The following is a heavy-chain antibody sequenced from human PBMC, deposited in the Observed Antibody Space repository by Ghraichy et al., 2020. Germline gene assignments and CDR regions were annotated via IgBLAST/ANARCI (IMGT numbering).Heavy chain of an antibody. J-gene: IGHJ4*02. Sequence: GGSLRLSCAASGFAFSHYGMSWVRQAPGKGLEWVSAISGSGGSTYYADSVKGRFTISRDNSKNTLYLQMNSLRAEDTAVYYCANGGETYYYGSGRPNFDYWGQGTLVTVSS. CDR1: GFAFSHYG. D-gene: IGHD3-10*01. CDR3: ANGGETYYYGSGRPNFDY. CDR2: ISGSGGST. V-gene: IGHV3-23*01.